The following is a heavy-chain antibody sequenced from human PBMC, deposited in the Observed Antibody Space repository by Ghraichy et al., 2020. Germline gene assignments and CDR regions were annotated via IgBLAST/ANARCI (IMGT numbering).Heavy chain of an antibody. CDR1: GGSISSYY. V-gene: IGHV4-4*07. Sequence: SETLSLTCTVSGGSISSYYWSWIRQPAGKGLEWIGRIYTSGSTNYNPSLKSRVTMSVDTSKNQFSLKLSSVTAADTAVYYCARVKGAGYCSGGSCWDGMDVWGQGTTVTVSS. CDR2: IYTSGST. CDR3: ARVKGAGYCSGGSCWDGMDV. J-gene: IGHJ6*02. D-gene: IGHD2-15*01.